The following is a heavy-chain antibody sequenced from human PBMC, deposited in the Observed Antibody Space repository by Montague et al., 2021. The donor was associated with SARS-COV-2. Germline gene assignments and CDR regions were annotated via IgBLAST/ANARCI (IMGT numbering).Heavy chain of an antibody. CDR2: INHSGST. CDR1: GGSFSGYY. J-gene: IGHJ6*02. Sequence: SETLSLTCAVYGGSFSGYYWSWIRQPPGKGPEWIGEINHSGSTNYNPSLKSRVTISVDTSKNQFSLKLSSVTAADTAVYYCARGPITVTTFYYYYGMDVWGQGTTVTVSS. CDR3: ARGPITVTTFYYYYGMDV. D-gene: IGHD4-17*01. V-gene: IGHV4-34*01.